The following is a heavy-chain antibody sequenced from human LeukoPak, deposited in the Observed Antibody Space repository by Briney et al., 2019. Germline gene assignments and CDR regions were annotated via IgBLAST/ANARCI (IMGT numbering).Heavy chain of an antibody. V-gene: IGHV5-51*01. CDR1: GYSFTSYW. J-gene: IGHJ6*03. CDR3: ASHPSKTRYYYDSSGYYYPDYYYYYMDV. Sequence: GESLKFSCKGSGYSFTSYWIGWVRQMPGKGLEWMGTIYPGDSDTRYSPSFQCQVTISAYKSISTAYLQWSSLKASDTGMYYCASHPSKTRYYYDSSGYYYPDYYYYYMDVWGKGTTVTVSS. D-gene: IGHD3-22*01. CDR2: IYPGDSDT.